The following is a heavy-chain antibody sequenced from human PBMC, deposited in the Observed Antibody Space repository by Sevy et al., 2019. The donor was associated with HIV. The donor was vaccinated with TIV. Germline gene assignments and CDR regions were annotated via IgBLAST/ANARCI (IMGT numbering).Heavy chain of an antibody. CDR2: INNSGGST. D-gene: IGHD6-13*01. V-gene: IGHV3-23*01. J-gene: IGHJ4*02. CDR1: GSTVNPYA. CDR3: VKERVGYISSWYYFDY. Sequence: GGSLRLSCVASGSTVNPYAMSWVRQAPGKGLEWVAVINNSGGSTDYADSVRGRFSISRDNPNVYLEMNSLRVEDTAVYYCVKERVGYISSWYYFDYWGPGTLVTVSS.